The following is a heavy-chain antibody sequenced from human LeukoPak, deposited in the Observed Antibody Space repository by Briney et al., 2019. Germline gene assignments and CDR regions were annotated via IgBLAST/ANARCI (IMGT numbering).Heavy chain of an antibody. Sequence: PGGSLRLSCAASGFTFSSYWMSWVRQAPGKGLEWVANIKEDGSEDYYADSVKGRFAIPKDNAKNSLYLQMNSLRAEDTAMYYCARDADGYEDWGQGTLVTVSS. V-gene: IGHV3-7*01. CDR1: GFTFSSYW. CDR3: ARDADGYED. CDR2: IKEDGSED. D-gene: IGHD5-18*01. J-gene: IGHJ4*02.